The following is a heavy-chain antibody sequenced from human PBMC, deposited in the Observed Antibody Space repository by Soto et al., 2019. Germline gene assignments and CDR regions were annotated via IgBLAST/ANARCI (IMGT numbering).Heavy chain of an antibody. V-gene: IGHV1-69*01. CDR1: GGTFSSYA. CDR2: IIPIFGTA. Sequence: QVQLVQSGAEVKKPGSSVKVSCKASGGTFSSYAISWVRQAPGQGLEWMGGIIPIFGTANYAQKFQGKVTITADESTSTAYMELSSLRSEDTAVYYCASRYYYDSSGYYYSWVGDYWGQGTLVTVSS. D-gene: IGHD3-22*01. CDR3: ASRYYYDSSGYYYSWVGDY. J-gene: IGHJ4*02.